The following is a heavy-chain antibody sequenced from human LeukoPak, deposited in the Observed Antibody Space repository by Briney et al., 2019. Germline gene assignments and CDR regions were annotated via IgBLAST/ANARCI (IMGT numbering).Heavy chain of an antibody. V-gene: IGHV4-34*01. D-gene: IGHD5-18*01. CDR2: INHSGST. J-gene: IGHJ4*02. CDR1: GGSFSGYY. Sequence: SETPSLTCAVYGGSFSGYYWSWIRQPPGKGLEWIGEINHSGSTNYNPSLKSRVTISVDTSKNQFSLKLSSVTAADTAVYYCALGGYSYGIDYWGQGTLVTVSS. CDR3: ALGGYSYGIDY.